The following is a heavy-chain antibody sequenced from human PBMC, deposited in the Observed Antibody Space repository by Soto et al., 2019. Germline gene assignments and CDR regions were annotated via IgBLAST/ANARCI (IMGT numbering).Heavy chain of an antibody. J-gene: IGHJ4*02. V-gene: IGHV3-49*04. CDR1: GFTFGDYA. Sequence: GGSLRLSCTTSGFTFGDYALSWVRQAPGKGLEWVGFIRGNAYGGTTDYAASVKGRFTISRDDSKSIAYIQMKRLRTEATALLYCTRASILRFDIWGQGTLVTVS. CDR3: TRASILRFDI. D-gene: IGHD3-3*01. CDR2: IRGNAYGGTT.